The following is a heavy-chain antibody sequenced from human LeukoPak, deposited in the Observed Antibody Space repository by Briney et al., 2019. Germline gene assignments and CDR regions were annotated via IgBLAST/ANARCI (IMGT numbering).Heavy chain of an antibody. CDR1: GGTFSSYA. V-gene: IGHV1-69*13. J-gene: IGHJ4*02. Sequence: SVKVSCKASGGTFSSYAISWVRQAPGQGLEWMGGIIPILGTANYAQKFQGRVTITADESTSTAYMELSSLRSEDTAVYYCAREYYDSSGYLRFDYWGQGTLVTVSS. CDR2: IIPILGTA. D-gene: IGHD3-22*01. CDR3: AREYYDSSGYLRFDY.